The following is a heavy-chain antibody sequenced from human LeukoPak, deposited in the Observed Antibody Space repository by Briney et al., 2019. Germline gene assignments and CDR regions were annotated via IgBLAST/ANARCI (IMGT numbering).Heavy chain of an antibody. CDR2: ISAYNGNT. V-gene: IGHV1-18*01. CDR1: GYTFTSYG. D-gene: IGHD3-22*01. J-gene: IGHJ4*02. Sequence: ASVKVSCKASGYTFTSYGISWVRQAPGQGLEWMGWISAYNGNTNYAQKPQGRVTMTTDTSTSTAYMELRSLRSDDTAVYYCARDLSYDIFFDYWGQGTLVTVSS. CDR3: ARDLSYDIFFDY.